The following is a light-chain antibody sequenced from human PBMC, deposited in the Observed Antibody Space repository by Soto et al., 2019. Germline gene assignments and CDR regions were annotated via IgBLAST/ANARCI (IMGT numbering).Light chain of an antibody. J-gene: IGKJ2*01. V-gene: IGKV1-39*01. CDR3: QQTYSTPYT. CDR1: QRITTY. Sequence: IHMTQSPSSLSASVGDRVTITCRASQRITTYLNWYQQKPGEAPKLLISTSGTMQRGVPSRFSGSGSGTDFTLAITGLQPADFATYFCQQTYSTPYTFGRGTQVEFK. CDR2: TSG.